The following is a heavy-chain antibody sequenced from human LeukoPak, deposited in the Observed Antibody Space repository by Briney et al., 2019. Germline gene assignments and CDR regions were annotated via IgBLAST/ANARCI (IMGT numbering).Heavy chain of an antibody. V-gene: IGHV3-23*01. CDR3: AKDQQGYSLYSSSWYYFDY. CDR2: ISGSGGST. Sequence: TGGSLRLSCAASGFTFSSYAMSWVRQAPGKGLEWVSAISGSGGSTYYADSVKGRFTISRDNSKNTLYLQMNSLRAEDTAVYYCAKDQQGYSLYSSSWYYFDYWGQGTLVTVSS. D-gene: IGHD6-13*01. CDR1: GFTFSSYA. J-gene: IGHJ4*02.